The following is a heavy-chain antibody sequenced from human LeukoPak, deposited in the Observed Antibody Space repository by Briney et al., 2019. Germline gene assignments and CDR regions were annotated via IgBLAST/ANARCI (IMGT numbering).Heavy chain of an antibody. J-gene: IGHJ6*03. Sequence: GESLKISCKGSGYSFTSYWIGWVRQMPGKGLEWMGIIYPGDSDTRYSPSFQGQVTISADKSISTAYLQWSSLKASDTAMYYCARQKDTAMVTAYYYMDVWGKGTTVTVSS. CDR2: IYPGDSDT. V-gene: IGHV5-51*01. CDR1: GYSFTSYW. D-gene: IGHD5-18*01. CDR3: ARQKDTAMVTAYYYMDV.